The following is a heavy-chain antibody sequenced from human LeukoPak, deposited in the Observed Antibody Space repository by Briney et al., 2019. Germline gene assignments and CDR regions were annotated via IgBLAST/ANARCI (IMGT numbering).Heavy chain of an antibody. CDR1: GYSFTSYW. J-gene: IGHJ5*02. CDR2: IYPGDSRT. V-gene: IGHV5-51*01. Sequence: GESLKISCKGSGYSFTSYWIGWVRQTPGKGLEWMGVIYPGDSRTRYNPSFEGQVTISANKSINTAYLQWSSLKASDTAMYYCACREFYSPWPGPWGQGTLVTVSS. D-gene: IGHD5-18*01. CDR3: ACREFYSPWPGP.